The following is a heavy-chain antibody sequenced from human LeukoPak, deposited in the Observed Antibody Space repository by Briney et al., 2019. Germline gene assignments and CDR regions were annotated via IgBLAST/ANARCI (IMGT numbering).Heavy chain of an antibody. Sequence: SETLSLTCTVSGGSISSYYWSWIRQTPGKGLEWIRYIYYSGSTNYNPSLKSRVTISVDTSKNQFSLKLSSVTAADTAVYYCARHGAYYDFMYYFDYWGQGTLVTVSS. J-gene: IGHJ4*02. CDR3: ARHGAYYDFMYYFDY. D-gene: IGHD3-3*01. CDR2: IYYSGST. V-gene: IGHV4-59*08. CDR1: GGSISSYY.